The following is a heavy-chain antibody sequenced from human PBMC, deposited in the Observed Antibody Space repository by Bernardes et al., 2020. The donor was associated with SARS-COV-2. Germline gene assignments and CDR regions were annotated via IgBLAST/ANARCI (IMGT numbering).Heavy chain of an antibody. CDR3: ARGGYCSSTSCPRIYGYNGFDP. CDR2: IYYSGST. V-gene: IGHV4-39*07. D-gene: IGHD2-2*01. J-gene: IGHJ5*02. Sequence: SETLSLTCTVSGGSISSSSYYWGWIRQPPGKGLEWIGSIYYSGSTYYNPSLKSRVTISVDTSKNQFSLKLSSVTAADTAVYYCARGGYCSSTSCPRIYGYNGFDPWGQGTLVTVSS. CDR1: GGSISSSSYY.